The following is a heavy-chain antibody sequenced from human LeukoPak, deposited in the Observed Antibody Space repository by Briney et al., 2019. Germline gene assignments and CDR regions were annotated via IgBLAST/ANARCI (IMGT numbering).Heavy chain of an antibody. CDR1: GYSISNGYY. CDR3: ARMFCGNFCYFDY. J-gene: IGHJ4*02. V-gene: IGHV4-38-2*01. CDR2: IFHSGHT. D-gene: IGHD1-26*01. Sequence: PSETLSLTCAVFGYSISNGYYWGWIRQPPQRGLEWIGSIFHSGHTYNNPSLKGRVTMSVDTSKNQFSLKLSSVSAADTALYYCARMFCGNFCYFDYWGQGTLVTVSS.